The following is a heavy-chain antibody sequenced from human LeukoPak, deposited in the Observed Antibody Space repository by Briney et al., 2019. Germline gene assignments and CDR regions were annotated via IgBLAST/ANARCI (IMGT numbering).Heavy chain of an antibody. CDR2: IYPGDSHT. J-gene: IGHJ1*01. CDR3: ARMAGCSGGSCFAEYFQY. Sequence: GESLKISCKGSGYSFTSYWIGWVRQMPGKGLEWMGIIYPGDSHTRYSPSFQGQVTISADKSTSTAYLQWSSLKASDTAMYYCARMAGCSGGSCFAEYFQYWGQGTLVTVSS. V-gene: IGHV5-51*01. CDR1: GYSFTSYW. D-gene: IGHD2-15*01.